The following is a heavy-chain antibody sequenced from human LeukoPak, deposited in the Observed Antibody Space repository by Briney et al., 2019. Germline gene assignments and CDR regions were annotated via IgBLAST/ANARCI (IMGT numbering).Heavy chain of an antibody. J-gene: IGHJ3*02. CDR2: IYPGDSDT. D-gene: IGHD4-17*01. CDR1: GYSFTSYW. V-gene: IGHV5-51*01. Sequence: GESLKISCQGSGYSFTSYWIGWVRQLPGKGLEWMGIIYPGDSDTRYSPSFQGQVTISADKSISTAYLQWSSLKASDTAMYYCARADYGDYGAFDIWGQGTMVTVSS. CDR3: ARADYGDYGAFDI.